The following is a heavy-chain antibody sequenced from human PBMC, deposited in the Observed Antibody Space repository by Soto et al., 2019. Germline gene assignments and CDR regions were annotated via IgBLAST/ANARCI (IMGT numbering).Heavy chain of an antibody. D-gene: IGHD2-21*01. CDR2: IYYSGST. CDR3: AGYWYSGMMFDR. Sequence: PSETLSLTCTVSGGSISSYYWSWIRQPPGKGLEWIGYIYYSGSTNYNPSLKSRVTISVDTSKNQFLLKLSSVTAADTAVYYCAGYWYSGMMFDRWGQGTLVTVSS. CDR1: GGSISSYY. J-gene: IGHJ5*02. V-gene: IGHV4-59*01.